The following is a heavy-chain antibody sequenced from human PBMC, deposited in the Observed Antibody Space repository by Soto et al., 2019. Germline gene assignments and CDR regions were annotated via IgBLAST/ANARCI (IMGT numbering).Heavy chain of an antibody. D-gene: IGHD6-13*01. V-gene: IGHV5-10-1*01. J-gene: IGHJ5*02. CDR2: IDPSGSYT. Sequence: PGESLKISCKGSGYSFTTYWINWVRQMPGKGLEWMGSIDPSGSYTHYSPSFQGHVTISADKAISTAYLQWSSLKASGTAMYYCARHSIPNSSSWNNWFDPWGQGTLVTVSS. CDR1: GYSFTTYW. CDR3: ARHSIPNSSSWNNWFDP.